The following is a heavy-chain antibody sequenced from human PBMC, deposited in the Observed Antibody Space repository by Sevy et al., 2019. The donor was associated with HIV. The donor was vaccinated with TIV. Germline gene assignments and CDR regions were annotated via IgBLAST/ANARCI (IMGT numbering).Heavy chain of an antibody. D-gene: IGHD3-3*01. V-gene: IGHV1-2*02. Sequence: ASVKVSCKASGYTFTGYYMHWVRQAPGQGLEWMGWINPNSGGTNYAQKFQGRVTMTRDTSISTAYMELSRLRSDDTAVYYCAGLRFLELNYYYMDVWGKGTTVTVSS. CDR2: INPNSGGT. CDR1: GYTFTGYY. CDR3: AGLRFLELNYYYMDV. J-gene: IGHJ6*03.